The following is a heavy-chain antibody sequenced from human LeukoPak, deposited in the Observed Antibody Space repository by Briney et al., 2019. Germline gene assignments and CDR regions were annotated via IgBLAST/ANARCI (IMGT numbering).Heavy chain of an antibody. D-gene: IGHD3-16*02. CDR3: ARWGGLTVSGSYYDY. J-gene: IGHJ4*02. CDR1: GGSVSTTHY. V-gene: IGHV4-39*07. CDR2: IYYGGST. Sequence: SETLSLTCTVSGGSVSTTHYWGWIRQPPGKGLEWIGSIYYGGSTSYNPSLKSRVTISVDTSKNQFSLKLSSVTAADTAMYYCARWGGLTVSGSYYDYWGQGTLVTVSS.